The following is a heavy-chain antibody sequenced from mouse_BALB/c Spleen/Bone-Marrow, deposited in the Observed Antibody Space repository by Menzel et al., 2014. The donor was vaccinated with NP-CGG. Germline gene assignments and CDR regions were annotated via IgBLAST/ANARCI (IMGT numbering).Heavy chain of an antibody. CDR3: VRGPWFAY. J-gene: IGHJ3*01. Sequence: VKLMESGPELVKPGASVKMSCKASGYTLTDYVIDWVNQRTGQGLEWIGEIYPGSGSSYYNEKFKGKATLTADKSSNTAYMQLSSLTSEDSAVYFCVRGPWFAYWGQGTLVTVSA. CDR1: GYTLTDYV. V-gene: IGHV1-77*01. CDR2: IYPGSGSS.